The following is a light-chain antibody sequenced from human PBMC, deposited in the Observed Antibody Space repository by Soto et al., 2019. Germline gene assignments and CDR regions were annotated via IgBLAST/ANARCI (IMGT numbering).Light chain of an antibody. Sequence: QSVLTQPHSVSAAPGQKVTISCSGSSSNIGNNYVSWYQQLPGTAPKLLIYENNKRPSGIPDRFSGSKSGTSATLGITGLQTGDEAGYYCGTWDSSLSADVFGTGTKLTIL. CDR2: ENN. V-gene: IGLV1-51*02. CDR3: GTWDSSLSADV. CDR1: SSNIGNNY. J-gene: IGLJ1*01.